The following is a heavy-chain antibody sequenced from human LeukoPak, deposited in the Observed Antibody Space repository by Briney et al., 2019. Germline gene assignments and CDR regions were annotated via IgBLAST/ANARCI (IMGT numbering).Heavy chain of an antibody. CDR3: AREGIGWSYDY. J-gene: IGHJ4*02. V-gene: IGHV1-18*01. Sequence: ASVKVSCKTSGYTFTSVGLAWVRLAPGQGLEWMARIAHKGNTNYAEKFQDRVTVTRDTSTNTAYLELRSLRFDDTAFYYCAREGIGWSYDYWGQGTLLTVSS. CDR2: IAHKGNT. CDR1: GYTFTSVG. D-gene: IGHD6-19*01.